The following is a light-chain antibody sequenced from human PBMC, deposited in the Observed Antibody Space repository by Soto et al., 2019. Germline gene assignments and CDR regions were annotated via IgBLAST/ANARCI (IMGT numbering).Light chain of an antibody. CDR1: HSLLTSNVYNC. CDR3: MQALQTPPT. V-gene: IGKV2-28*01. CDR2: LGS. J-gene: IGKJ5*01. Sequence: VMTQSPLCLAVTPGEAPSISCRYSHSLLTSNVYNCLDWYLQKKGQAPQXLIYLGSNRASGVPDRFSGSGSGTDFTLKISRVEAEDVGVYYCMQALQTPPTFGQGTRLEIK.